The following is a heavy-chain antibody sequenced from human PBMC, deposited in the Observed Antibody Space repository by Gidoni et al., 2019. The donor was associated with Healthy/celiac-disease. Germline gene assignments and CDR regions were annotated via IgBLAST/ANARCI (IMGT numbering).Heavy chain of an antibody. CDR2: ISGSGGST. CDR3: ARRYDSSGYYPDDAFDI. V-gene: IGHV3-23*01. CDR1: GFTFSSYA. J-gene: IGHJ3*02. D-gene: IGHD3-22*01. Sequence: EVQLLESGGGLVQPGGSLSLSCAASGFTFSSYAMSWVRQAPGKGLEWVSAISGSGGSTYYADSVKGRFTISRDNSKNTLYLQMNSLRAEDTAVYYCARRYDSSGYYPDDAFDIWGQGTMVTVSS.